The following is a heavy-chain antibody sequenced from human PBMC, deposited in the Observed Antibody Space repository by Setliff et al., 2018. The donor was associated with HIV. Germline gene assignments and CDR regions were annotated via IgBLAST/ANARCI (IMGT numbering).Heavy chain of an antibody. V-gene: IGHV3-30*02. CDR1: GFTFSNYG. J-gene: IGHJ4*02. CDR3: AKDFGNTGVFDD. Sequence: GGSLRLSCAASGFTFSNYGMHWVRQAPGKGLEWVAVIWSGGNKYYADSVKGRFTISRDISKNTLYLQMNSLRAEDTAVYYCAKDFGNTGVFDDWGQGTLVTVSS. CDR2: IWSGGNK. D-gene: IGHD2-8*02.